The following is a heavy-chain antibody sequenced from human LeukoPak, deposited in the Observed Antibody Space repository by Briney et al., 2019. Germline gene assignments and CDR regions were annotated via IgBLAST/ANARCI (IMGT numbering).Heavy chain of an antibody. Sequence: GGSLRLSCAASGFAFSYYAVTWVRQAPGKGLEWVSGIDESGGRTYYADSVKGRFTISRDNSKNMLYLQMNTLRAEDTTVYYCAKDRGMQIEVPDFDYWGQGTLVTVSS. CDR3: AKDRGMQIEVPDFDY. CDR2: IDESGGRT. D-gene: IGHD3-22*01. J-gene: IGHJ4*02. CDR1: GFAFSYYA. V-gene: IGHV3-23*01.